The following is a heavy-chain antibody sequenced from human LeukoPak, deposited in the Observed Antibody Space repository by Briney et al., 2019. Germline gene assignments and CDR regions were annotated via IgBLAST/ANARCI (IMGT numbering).Heavy chain of an antibody. V-gene: IGHV3-21*03. CDR1: GFTLSSYN. D-gene: IGHD3-16*02. J-gene: IGHJ4*02. Sequence: GGSLRLSXVGSGFTLSSYNMNWVGQPPGKGLEWVSSISSSSSYIYYADSVKGRFTISRDNAKNSLYLQLNSLRAEDTAVYFCTRGYRGADNWGQGTLVTVSS. CDR2: ISSSSSYI. CDR3: TRGYRGADN.